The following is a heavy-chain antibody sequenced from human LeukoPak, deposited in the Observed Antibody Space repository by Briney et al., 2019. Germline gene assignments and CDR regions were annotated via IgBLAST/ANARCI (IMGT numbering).Heavy chain of an antibody. CDR2: IHSSGTT. Sequence: PSETLSLTCTVSGGSISTYYWSSIRQPAGKGLEWIGRIHSSGTTHYNPSLRSRVTLSIDTSKNQFSLKLSSVTAADTAVYYCGRLNLPAVSGAFDYWGQGTLVTVSS. CDR3: GRLNLPAVSGAFDY. D-gene: IGHD2-2*01. V-gene: IGHV4-4*07. J-gene: IGHJ4*02. CDR1: GGSISTYY.